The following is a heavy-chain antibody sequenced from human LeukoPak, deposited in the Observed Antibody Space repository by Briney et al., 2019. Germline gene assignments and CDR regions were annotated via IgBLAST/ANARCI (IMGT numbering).Heavy chain of an antibody. V-gene: IGHV1-18*01. CDR3: ARDTYYYDSSGLDAFDI. CDR1: GYTFTSYG. J-gene: IGHJ3*02. CDR2: ISAYNGNT. D-gene: IGHD3-22*01. Sequence: ASVKVSCKASGYTFTSYGISWVRQAPGQGLEWVEWISAYNGNTNYAQKLQGRVTMTTDTSTSTAYMELRSLRSDDTAVYYCARDTYYYDSSGLDAFDIWGQGTMVTVSS.